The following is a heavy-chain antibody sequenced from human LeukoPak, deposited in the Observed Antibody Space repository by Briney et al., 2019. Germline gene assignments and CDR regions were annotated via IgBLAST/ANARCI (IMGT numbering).Heavy chain of an antibody. J-gene: IGHJ4*02. V-gene: IGHV1-2*02. CDR2: LNPNSGGT. CDR1: GYTFTGCY. D-gene: IGHD2-2*01. CDR3: GREISRYRSRTSCYHPDY. Sequence: ASVKVSCKASGYTFTGCYMHWVRQAPGQGLEWMGWLNPNSGGTNYAQKFQGRVTMTRDTFNSTAYMELSRLRSDDTAVYYCGREISRYRSRTSCYHPDYLLQGTLVSGSA.